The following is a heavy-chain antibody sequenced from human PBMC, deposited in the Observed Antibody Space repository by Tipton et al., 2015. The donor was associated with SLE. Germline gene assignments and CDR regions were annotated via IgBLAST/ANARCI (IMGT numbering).Heavy chain of an antibody. CDR3: ARRWGGSYYQGVFDY. CDR2: IYQSGST. V-gene: IGHV4-38-2*02. J-gene: IGHJ4*02. D-gene: IGHD1-26*01. Sequence: GLVKPSETLSVTCTVSGLSISSDSYWGWVRQSPGKGLEWIGHIYQSGSTNYNPSLKSRVTISIDMSRNLFSLRLNSVTAADTALYYCARRWGGSYYQGVFDYWGQGALVTVSS. CDR1: GLSISSDSY.